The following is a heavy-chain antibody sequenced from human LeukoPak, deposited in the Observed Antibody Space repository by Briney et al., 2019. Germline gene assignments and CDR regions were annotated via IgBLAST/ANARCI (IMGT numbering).Heavy chain of an antibody. V-gene: IGHV3-21*01. J-gene: IGHJ5*02. Sequence: GGSLRLSCAASGFTFSSYSMNSVRQAPGKGLEWVSSISSSSSYIYYADSVKGRFTISRDNAKNSLYLQMNSLRAEDTAVYYCARDESSWFGELSPLFDPWGQGTLVTVPS. CDR2: ISSSSSYI. CDR1: GFTFSSYS. D-gene: IGHD3-10*01. CDR3: ARDESSWFGELSPLFDP.